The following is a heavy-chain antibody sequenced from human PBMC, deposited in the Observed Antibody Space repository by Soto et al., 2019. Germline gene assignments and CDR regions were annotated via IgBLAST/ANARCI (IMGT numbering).Heavy chain of an antibody. D-gene: IGHD2-2*02. CDR2: MNQNGGEK. CDR1: GCTFSDYW. Sequence: HPGRSRRLSCAASGCTFSDYWMTGCRQAPGKGLGWVADMNQNGGEKYYVDSVKGRFTISRDNAKTSLYLQMNSLRVEDTAIYYCARVDCSPSNCYNLYYGRDVWGQVTTVTVSS. J-gene: IGHJ6*02. CDR3: ARVDCSPSNCYNLYYGRDV. V-gene: IGHV3-7*04.